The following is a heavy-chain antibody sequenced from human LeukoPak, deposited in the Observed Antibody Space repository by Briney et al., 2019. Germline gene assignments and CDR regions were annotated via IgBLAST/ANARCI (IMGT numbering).Heavy chain of an antibody. CDR3: ARESYCGGDCYSDFDY. Sequence: SQTLSLTCAISGDSVSSNSAAWNWIRQSPSRGLEWLGRTYYRSKWYNDYAVSVKSRITINPDTSKNPFSLQLNSVTPEDTAVYYCARESYCGGDCYSDFDYWGQGTLVTVSS. D-gene: IGHD2-21*02. CDR1: GDSVSSNSAA. V-gene: IGHV6-1*01. J-gene: IGHJ4*02. CDR2: TYYRSKWYN.